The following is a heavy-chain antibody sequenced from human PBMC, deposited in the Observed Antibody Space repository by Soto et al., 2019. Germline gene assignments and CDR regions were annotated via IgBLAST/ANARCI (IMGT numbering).Heavy chain of an antibody. CDR1: GGSISSYY. J-gene: IGHJ6*02. CDR2: IYNSGTT. CDR3: ARTVPRWLSSAVRSNYYSGMDV. D-gene: IGHD3-10*01. Sequence: PSETLSLTCTVSGGSISSYYWSWIRQPPGKGLEWIGYIYNSGTTNYNPSLKSRVTISVDTSKNQISLKLSSVTAADSAVYYCARTVPRWLSSAVRSNYYSGMDVWGQGTTVT. V-gene: IGHV4-59*01.